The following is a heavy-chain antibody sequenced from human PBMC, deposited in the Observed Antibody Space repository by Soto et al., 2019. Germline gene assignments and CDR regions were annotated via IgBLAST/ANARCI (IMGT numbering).Heavy chain of an antibody. CDR1: GYTFSSYG. CDR2: ISVHNGYT. Sequence: QVQLAQSGAEVKKPGASVTVSCKASGYTFSSYGISWVRQAPGQGLEWVGWISVHNGYTKYANELQVRVTMTTDTSTRTVHMEMRSLRSDASAVYYCARLEHNFGPHDYWGQGALVTVT. D-gene: IGHD1-1*01. J-gene: IGHJ4*02. CDR3: ARLEHNFGPHDY. V-gene: IGHV1-18*01.